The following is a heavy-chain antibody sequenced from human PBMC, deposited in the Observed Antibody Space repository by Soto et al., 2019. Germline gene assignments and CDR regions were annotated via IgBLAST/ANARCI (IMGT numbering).Heavy chain of an antibody. V-gene: IGHV4-59*01. CDR2: IYYSGGT. D-gene: IGHD4-4*01. CDR3: ARVGTVTTIDY. Sequence: LSRTCTVSGGSISSYYWSWIRQPPGKGLEWIGYIYYSGGTNYNPSLKSRVTISVDTSKNQFSLKLSSVTAADTAVYYCARVGTVTTIDYWGQGTLVTVSS. J-gene: IGHJ4*02. CDR1: GGSISSYY.